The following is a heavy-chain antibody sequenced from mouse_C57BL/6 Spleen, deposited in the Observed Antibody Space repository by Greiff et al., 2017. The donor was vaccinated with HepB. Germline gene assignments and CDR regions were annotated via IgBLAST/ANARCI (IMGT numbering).Heavy chain of an antibody. CDR2: IDPANGNT. Sequence: EVQLQQSVAELVRPGASVKLSCTASGFNIKNTYMHWVKQRPEQGLEWIGRIDPANGNTKYAPKFQGKATITADTSSNTAYLQLSSLTSEDTAIYYCARSKAYDYDGGFYYAMDYWGQGTSVTVSS. CDR1: GFNIKNTY. V-gene: IGHV14-3*01. CDR3: ARSKAYDYDGGFYYAMDY. J-gene: IGHJ4*01. D-gene: IGHD2-4*01.